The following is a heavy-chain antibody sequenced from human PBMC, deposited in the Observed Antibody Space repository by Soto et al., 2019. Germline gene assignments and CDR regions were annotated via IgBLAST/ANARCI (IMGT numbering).Heavy chain of an antibody. D-gene: IGHD1-1*01. CDR2: VYTSDYT. J-gene: IGHJ3*02. V-gene: IGHV4-59*03. Sequence: SETLYLTGSVSVASIRSYYWHWMRQPPGKGLEWIGYVYTSDYTRYSSSLKSRVTISVDTSKSQFYLRLNSVTAADTAVYYCTTTRPGTNVFDNWGQGTLVTVSS. CDR3: TTTRPGTNVFDN. CDR1: VASIRSYY.